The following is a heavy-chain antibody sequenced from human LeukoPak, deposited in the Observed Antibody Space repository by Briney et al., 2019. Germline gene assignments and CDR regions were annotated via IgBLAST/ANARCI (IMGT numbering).Heavy chain of an antibody. CDR2: ISAYNGNT. V-gene: IGHV1-18*01. CDR1: GYTFTSYG. Sequence: ASVKVSCKASGYTFTSYGISWVRQAPGQGLEWMGWISAYNGNTNYAQKLQGRVTMTTDTSTSTAYMELRSLRSDDTAVYYCARDRPTYYYDSSGYYDYWGQGTLVTVSS. J-gene: IGHJ4*02. D-gene: IGHD3-22*01. CDR3: ARDRPTYYYDSSGYYDY.